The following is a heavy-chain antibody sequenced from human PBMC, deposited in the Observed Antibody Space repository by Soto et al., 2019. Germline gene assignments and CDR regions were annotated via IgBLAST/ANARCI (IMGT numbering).Heavy chain of an antibody. Sequence: SETLSLTCTVSGGSISSYYWSWIRQPPGKGLEWIGYIYYSGSTNYNPSLKSRVTISVDTSKNQFSLKLSSVTAADTAVYYCARDRGVVVVPAAIAPYYYYYGMDVWGQGTTVTVPS. J-gene: IGHJ6*02. CDR2: IYYSGST. V-gene: IGHV4-59*01. D-gene: IGHD2-2*02. CDR1: GGSISSYY. CDR3: ARDRGVVVVPAAIAPYYYYYGMDV.